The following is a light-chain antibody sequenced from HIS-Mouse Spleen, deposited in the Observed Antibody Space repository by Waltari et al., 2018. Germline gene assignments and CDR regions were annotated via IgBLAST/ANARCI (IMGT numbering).Light chain of an antibody. Sequence: DIVMTQSPLSLPVTPGEPASISCRSSQSLLHSNGYNYLDSYLQKPGQSPQLLIYLGSNRASGVPDRFSGSGSGTDFTLKISRVEAEDVGVYYCMQALQTPTFGQGTKLEIK. CDR2: LGS. CDR1: QSLLHSNGYNY. J-gene: IGKJ2*01. V-gene: IGKV2-28*01. CDR3: MQALQTPT.